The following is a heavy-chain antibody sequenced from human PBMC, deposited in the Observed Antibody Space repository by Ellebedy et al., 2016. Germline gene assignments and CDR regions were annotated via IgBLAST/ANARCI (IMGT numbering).Heavy chain of an antibody. CDR2: ITGDTATT. CDR1: GFTLNNYA. Sequence: GGSLRLSCAASGFTLNNYAMTWICQAAGEGPEWVSAITGDTATTYYADSVKGRFTISRDNSKNTLYLQMNDLRVEDTALYYCVKGASSGSWVTMEYWGQGALVTVSS. CDR3: VKGASSGSWVTMEY. V-gene: IGHV3-23*01. J-gene: IGHJ4*02. D-gene: IGHD2-15*01.